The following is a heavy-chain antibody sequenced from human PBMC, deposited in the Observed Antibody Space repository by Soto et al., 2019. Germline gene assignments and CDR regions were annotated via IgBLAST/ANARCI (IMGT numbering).Heavy chain of an antibody. D-gene: IGHD3-10*01. CDR2: INAGSGNT. Sequence: QVQLVPSGAEVKTPGASVKVSCKASGYTLSTYAMHWVRQAPGHRPEWMGWINAGSGNTKYSHKFQDCVTISRDTSATTAYMGMRRLRSEDTAVYYFARVHGRTIMVRGIIIQYYGMDVWGQGTAVTVSS. J-gene: IGHJ6*01. V-gene: IGHV1-3*01. CDR3: ARVHGRTIMVRGIIIQYYGMDV. CDR1: GYTLSTYA.